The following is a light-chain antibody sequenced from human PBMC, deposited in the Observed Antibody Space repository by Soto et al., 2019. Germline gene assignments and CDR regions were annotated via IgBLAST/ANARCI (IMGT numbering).Light chain of an antibody. CDR1: SSDVGGYNY. CDR3: SSYAGSNNYVV. CDR2: EVS. V-gene: IGLV2-8*01. Sequence: QSALTQPPSASGSPGQSVTISCTGTSSDVGGYNYVSWYQQHPGKAPKLMIYEVSKRPSGVPYRFSGSKSGNTASLTVSGLRAEDEADYYCSSYAGSNNYVVFGGGTKLTVL. J-gene: IGLJ2*01.